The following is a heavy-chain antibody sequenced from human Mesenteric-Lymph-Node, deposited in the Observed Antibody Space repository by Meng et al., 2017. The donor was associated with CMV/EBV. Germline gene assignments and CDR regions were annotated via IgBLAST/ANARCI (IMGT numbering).Heavy chain of an antibody. J-gene: IGHJ4*02. D-gene: IGHD3-22*01. Sequence: CAASGFTFSSYAMSWVRQAPGKGLEWVSAISGSGGSTYYADSVKGRFTISRDNSKNTLYLQMNSLRAEDTAVYYCAKSGSGFAREFDYWGQGTLVTVSS. CDR3: AKSGSGFAREFDY. CDR2: ISGSGGST. V-gene: IGHV3-23*01. CDR1: GFTFSSYA.